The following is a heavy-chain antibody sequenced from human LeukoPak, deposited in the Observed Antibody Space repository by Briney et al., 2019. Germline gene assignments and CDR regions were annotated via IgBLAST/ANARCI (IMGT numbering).Heavy chain of an antibody. V-gene: IGHV4-34*01. Sequence: PSETLSLTCAVYVGSFSGYYWSWIRQPPGKGLEWIGEINHSGSTNYNSSLKSRVTISVDASKNQFSLKLSSVTAADTAVYYCARGYYGSGSHCCHMDVWGKGTTITVS. J-gene: IGHJ6*03. CDR1: VGSFSGYY. D-gene: IGHD3-10*01. CDR2: INHSGST. CDR3: ARGYYGSGSHCCHMDV.